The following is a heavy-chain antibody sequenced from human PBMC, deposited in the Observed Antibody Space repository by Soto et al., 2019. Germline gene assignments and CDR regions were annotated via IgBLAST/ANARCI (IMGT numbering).Heavy chain of an antibody. CDR1: GYTFTSYG. D-gene: IGHD6-13*01. CDR3: AREGVTPSSTAPIDY. CDR2: ISAYNGNT. Sequence: QVQLVQSGAEVKKPGASVKVSCKASGYTFTSYGISWVRQAPGQGLEWMGWISAYNGNTNYAQKLQGRVTMTTDTTXNTAYMELRSLRSDDTAVYYCAREGVTPSSTAPIDYWGQGTLVTVSS. V-gene: IGHV1-18*01. J-gene: IGHJ4*02.